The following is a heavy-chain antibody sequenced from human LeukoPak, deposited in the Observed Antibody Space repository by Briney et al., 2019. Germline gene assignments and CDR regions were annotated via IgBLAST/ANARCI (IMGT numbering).Heavy chain of an antibody. D-gene: IGHD4-17*01. CDR1: GFTFSSYA. CDR3: AKEGSLRGDYGDYPVLDI. Sequence: GGSLRLSCAASGFTFSSYAMSRVRQAPGKGLEWVSAISGSGGSTYYADSVKGRFTISRDNSKNTLYLQMNSLRAEDTAVYYCAKEGSLRGDYGDYPVLDIWGRGTMVTVSS. V-gene: IGHV3-23*01. J-gene: IGHJ3*02. CDR2: ISGSGGST.